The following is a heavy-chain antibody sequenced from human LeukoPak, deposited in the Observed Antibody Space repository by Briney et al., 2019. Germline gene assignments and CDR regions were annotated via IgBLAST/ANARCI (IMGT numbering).Heavy chain of an antibody. V-gene: IGHV3-23*01. CDR1: GFTFSNYG. J-gene: IGHJ6*03. Sequence: GGTLRLSCAASGFTFSNYGMSWVRQAPGKGLEWVSAISGSGHSTYYADSVKGRFTISRDNSKNTLSLQMHSLRAEDTAVYYCAKGGEWLVASAYYYYYMDVWGKGTTVTISS. CDR2: ISGSGHST. CDR3: AKGGEWLVASAYYYYYMDV. D-gene: IGHD6-19*01.